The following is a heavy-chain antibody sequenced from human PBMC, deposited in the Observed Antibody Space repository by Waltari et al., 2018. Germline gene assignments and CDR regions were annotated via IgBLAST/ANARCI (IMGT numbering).Heavy chain of an antibody. D-gene: IGHD1-7*01. J-gene: IGHJ4*02. CDR2: IDPQDGET. V-gene: IGHV1-69-2*01. CDR3: ARTTTIKSLDY. Sequence: EVQLVQSGAEVKKPGATVKISCKAAGSTFTDYYIHWVQQAPGKGLEWVGRIDPQDGETKYADKFQGRATITADTSIDTVYMELSSLRSEDTAVFYCARTTTIKSLDYWGQGTLVTVSS. CDR1: GSTFTDYY.